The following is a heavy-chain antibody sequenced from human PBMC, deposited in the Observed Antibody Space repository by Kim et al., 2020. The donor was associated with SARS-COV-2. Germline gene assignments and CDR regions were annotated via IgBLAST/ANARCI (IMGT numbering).Heavy chain of an antibody. Sequence: GGSLRLSCAASGFTFSSSAMSGVRQAPGKGLEWVATISGSGVSTYYADSVKGRFTISRDNSKNTLYLQMNSLRAEDTAVYYFAKERDYGDFLYYFDYWG. CDR2: ISGSGVST. V-gene: IGHV3-23*01. CDR3: AKERDYGDFLYYFDY. D-gene: IGHD4-17*01. J-gene: IGHJ4*01. CDR1: GFTFSSSA.